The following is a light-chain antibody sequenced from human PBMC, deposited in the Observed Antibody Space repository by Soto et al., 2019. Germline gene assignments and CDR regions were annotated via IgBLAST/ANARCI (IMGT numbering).Light chain of an antibody. CDR3: AAWDNSLNGVL. CDR2: SNN. Sequence: QSVLTQPPSASGTTGQRVTISCSGSSSNIGSNTVNWYQHLPGTAPKLLINSNNQRPSGVPDRFSGSKSGTSASLAISGLQSEDEADYDCAAWDNSLNGVLFGGGTKLTVL. CDR1: SSNIGSNT. J-gene: IGLJ2*01. V-gene: IGLV1-44*01.